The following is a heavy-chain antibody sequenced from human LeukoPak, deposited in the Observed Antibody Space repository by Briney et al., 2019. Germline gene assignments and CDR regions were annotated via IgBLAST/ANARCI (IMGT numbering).Heavy chain of an antibody. J-gene: IGHJ2*01. V-gene: IGHV4-59*08. D-gene: IGHD2-15*01. CDR3: ARGYCSGGTCYGYFDL. CDR1: GGSVSSYY. Sequence: SETLSLTCTVSGGSVSSYYWSRIRQPPGKGLEWIGYIYYSGRTNYNPSLKSRVTISVDTSKNQFSLKLSSVTAADTAVYYCARGYCSGGTCYGYFDLWGRGTLVTVSS. CDR2: IYYSGRT.